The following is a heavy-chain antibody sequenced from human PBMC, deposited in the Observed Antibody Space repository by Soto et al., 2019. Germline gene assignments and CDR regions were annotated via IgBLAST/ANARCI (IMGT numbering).Heavy chain of an antibody. CDR3: ARTKGRWFGESSLMDV. CDR2: IYHGGST. D-gene: IGHD3-10*01. CDR1: GGSISSSNW. Sequence: SETLSLTCAVSGGSISSSNWWSWVRQPPGKGLEWIGEIYHGGSTNYNPSLKSRVTISVDKSKNQFSLKLSSVTAADTAVYYCARTKGRWFGESSLMDVWGQGTTVTSP. J-gene: IGHJ6*02. V-gene: IGHV4-4*02.